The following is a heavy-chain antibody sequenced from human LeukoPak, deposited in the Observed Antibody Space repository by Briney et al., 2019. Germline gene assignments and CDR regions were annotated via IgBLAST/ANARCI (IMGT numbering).Heavy chain of an antibody. D-gene: IGHD5-24*01. V-gene: IGHV3-20*04. CDR1: GFTFDDYG. CDR3: ARDGYNPYYYDYYMDV. Sequence: GGSLRLSCAASGFTFDDYGMTWVRQAPGKGLEWVSGINWNGGSTGYADSVKGRFTISRDNTKNSLYLQMNSLRAEDTAVYYCARDGYNPYYYDYYMDVWGKGTTVTVSS. CDR2: INWNGGST. J-gene: IGHJ6*03.